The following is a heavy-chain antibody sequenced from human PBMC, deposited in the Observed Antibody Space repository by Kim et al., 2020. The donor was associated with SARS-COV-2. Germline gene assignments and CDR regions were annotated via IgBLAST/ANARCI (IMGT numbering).Heavy chain of an antibody. CDR2: IYYSGST. D-gene: IGHD7-27*01. V-gene: IGHV4-59*08. J-gene: IGHJ3*02. Sequence: SETLSLTCTVSGGSISSYYWSWIRQPPGKGLEWIGYIYYSGSTNYNPSLKSRVTISVDTSKNQFSLKLSSVTAADTAVYYCARHIESPGDPLDAFDIWGQGTMVTVSS. CDR1: GGSISSYY. CDR3: ARHIESPGDPLDAFDI.